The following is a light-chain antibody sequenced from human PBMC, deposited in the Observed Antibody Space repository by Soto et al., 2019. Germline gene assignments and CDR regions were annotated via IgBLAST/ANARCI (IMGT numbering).Light chain of an antibody. J-gene: IGKJ5*01. CDR3: QQYDNSPIT. CDR2: GAS. Sequence: IVLTQSPGTLSLSPGERTTLSCRASQSISSSFLAWYQQKPGQAPRLLIYGASSRATGIPDRFSGTGSETDFTLTISRLEPEDFAVYYCQQYDNSPITFGQGTRLEIK. V-gene: IGKV3-20*01. CDR1: QSISSSF.